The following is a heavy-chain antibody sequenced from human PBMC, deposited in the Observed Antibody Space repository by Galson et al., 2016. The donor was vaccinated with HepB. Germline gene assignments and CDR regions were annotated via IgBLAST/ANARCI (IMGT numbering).Heavy chain of an antibody. CDR3: ASDYTGLLY. V-gene: IGHV3-11*04. Sequence: SLRLSCAASGFTFSDYYMSWVRQPPGKGLEYIAYVSSSGSTIYYADSVKGRFTISRDNAKNSLYLQMNSLRAEDTAVYYCASDYTGLLYWGQGTLVTVSS. CDR2: VSSSGSTI. CDR1: GFTFSDYY. J-gene: IGHJ4*02. D-gene: IGHD3-16*01.